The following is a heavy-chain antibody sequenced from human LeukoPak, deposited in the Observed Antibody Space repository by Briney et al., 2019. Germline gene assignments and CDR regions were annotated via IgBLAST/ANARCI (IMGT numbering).Heavy chain of an antibody. V-gene: IGHV3-74*01. CDR3: ASDSPYYGMDV. CDR2: INSDGSAT. Sequence: PGGSLRLSCAASEFPFSSYWMHWVRQVPGKGLLWVSRINSDGSATIYADSVRGRFTISRDNAKNTLYLQMSGLRVEDTAVYHCASDSPYYGMDVWGQGTTVTVSS. J-gene: IGHJ6*02. CDR1: EFPFSSYW.